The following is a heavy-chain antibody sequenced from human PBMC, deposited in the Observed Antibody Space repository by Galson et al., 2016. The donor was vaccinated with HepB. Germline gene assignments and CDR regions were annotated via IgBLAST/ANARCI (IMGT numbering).Heavy chain of an antibody. CDR2: IRPDGSEK. CDR3: ARDRGSHARGGYYYYFGMDV. V-gene: IGHV3-7*01. CDR1: GITFSSFW. Sequence: SLRLSCAASGITFSSFWMTWVRQAPGKGLEWVANIRPDGSEKFYVDSVKGRFTISRDNAKNSLYLQTNSLRAEDTAVYYCARDRGSHARGGYYYYFGMDVWGQGTTVIVSS. J-gene: IGHJ6*02. D-gene: IGHD1-26*01.